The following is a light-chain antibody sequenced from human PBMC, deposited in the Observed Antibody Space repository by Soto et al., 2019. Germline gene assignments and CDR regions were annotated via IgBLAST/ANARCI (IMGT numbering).Light chain of an antibody. CDR1: QSVRSNY. J-gene: IGKJ1*01. CDR3: HQYGSSLST. Sequence: EIVLTQSPGTLSLSPGERATLSCRSSQSVRSNYLGWYQKKPGQPPRLLIYGGSSRATGIPDRFSGGGSGTDFTLTIIRLEPEAFAEYYCHQYGSSLSTFGQGAKVEMK. V-gene: IGKV3-20*01. CDR2: GGS.